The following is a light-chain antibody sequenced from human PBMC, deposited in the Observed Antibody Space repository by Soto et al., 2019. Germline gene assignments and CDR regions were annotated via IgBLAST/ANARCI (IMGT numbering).Light chain of an antibody. CDR1: QSVSDS. CDR2: SAS. J-gene: IGKJ1*01. V-gene: IGKV3-15*01. Sequence: EIVLTQSPATVSLSPGERVTLSCRASQSVSDSLAWYQQKPGQAPRLLIYSASTRATGIPARFSGSGSGTEFTLTISSLQSEDFAVYYCQQYNKWPKMFGQGTKVDIK. CDR3: QQYNKWPKM.